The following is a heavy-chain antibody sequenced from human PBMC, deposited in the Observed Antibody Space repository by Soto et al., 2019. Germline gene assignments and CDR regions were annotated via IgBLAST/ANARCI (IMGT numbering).Heavy chain of an antibody. J-gene: IGHJ1*01. CDR3: ARDTAPSDV. V-gene: IGHV4-34*01. D-gene: IGHD4-17*01. CDR1: DGSLSGYY. CDR2: INHSGST. Sequence: PSETLSLTCAVYDGSLSGYYWTWIRQPPGKGLEWIGEINHSGSTNYNPSLKSRVTVSVDTSKNQLSLKLSSVTAADTAVYYCARDTAPSDVWGQGTLVTVSS.